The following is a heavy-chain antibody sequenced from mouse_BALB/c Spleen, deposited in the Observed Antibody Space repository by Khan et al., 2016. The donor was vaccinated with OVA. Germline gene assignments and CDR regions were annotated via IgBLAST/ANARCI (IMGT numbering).Heavy chain of an antibody. CDR1: GYSFTSYY. V-gene: IGHV1S135*01. CDR3: TRHGYVAGFTY. CDR2: IDPFSGGT. Sequence: EVQLQQSGPELMKPGASVKISCKASGYSFTSYYIHWVIQSPGKSLEWIGYIDPFSGGTTYNQNFKGKATLTVDKSSNTAYIHLINLTSEDSAVYYVTRHGYVAGFTYWGQGTLVTVSA. D-gene: IGHD2-2*01. J-gene: IGHJ3*01.